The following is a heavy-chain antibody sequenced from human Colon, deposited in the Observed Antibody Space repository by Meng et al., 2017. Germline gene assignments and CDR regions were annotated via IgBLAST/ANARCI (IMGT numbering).Heavy chain of an antibody. J-gene: IGHJ4*02. Sequence: QVTLQGSGPGLVRPSDTLSLLSSGSGGSVSSAGYQWSWIRQPPGKGLEWIGYASTNYNPSLKSRVTISVDTSKNQFSLRLTSVTAADTAVYYCARDHMGSLDYWGQGSLVTVSS. CDR2: AST. V-gene: IGHV4-61*08. CDR3: ARDHMGSLDY. CDR1: GGSVSSAGYQ. D-gene: IGHD1-26*01.